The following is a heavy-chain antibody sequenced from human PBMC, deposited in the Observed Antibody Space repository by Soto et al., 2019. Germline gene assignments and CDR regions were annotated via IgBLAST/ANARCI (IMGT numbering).Heavy chain of an antibody. V-gene: IGHV4-34*01. Sequence: QVQLQQWGAGLLKPSETLSLTCAVYGGSFSGYYWSWIRQPPGKGLEWIGEINHGGSTNYNPSLKSRVTISVDTSKNQFSLKLSSVTAADTAVYYCARFYYYYGMDVWAKGPRSPSP. CDR2: INHGGST. J-gene: IGHJ6*02. CDR3: ARFYYYYGMDV. CDR1: GGSFSGYY.